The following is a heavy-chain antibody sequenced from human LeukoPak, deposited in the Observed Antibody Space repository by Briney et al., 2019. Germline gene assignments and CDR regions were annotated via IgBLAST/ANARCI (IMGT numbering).Heavy chain of an antibody. CDR2: INHSGST. D-gene: IGHD6-13*01. V-gene: IGHV4-34*01. CDR1: GGSFSGYY. Sequence: SETLSLTCAVYGGSFSGYYWSWIRQPPGKGLEWIGEINHSGSTNYNPSLKSRVTISVDTSKNQFSLRLSSVTAADTAVYYCARGTAGTFDYWGQGTLVTVSS. CDR3: ARGTAGTFDY. J-gene: IGHJ4*02.